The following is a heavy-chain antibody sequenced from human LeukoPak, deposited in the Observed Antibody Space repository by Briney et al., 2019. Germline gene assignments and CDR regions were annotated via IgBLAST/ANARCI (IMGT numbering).Heavy chain of an antibody. Sequence: ASVTVSCMASGGTFSSYAISWVRQDPGQGLEWMGRIIPILGIANYAQKFQGRVTITADKSTSTAYMELSSLRSEDTAVYYCAIHARCPSWGQGTLVTVSS. CDR2: IIPILGIA. CDR3: AIHARCPS. J-gene: IGHJ5*02. V-gene: IGHV1-69*04. CDR1: GGTFSSYA.